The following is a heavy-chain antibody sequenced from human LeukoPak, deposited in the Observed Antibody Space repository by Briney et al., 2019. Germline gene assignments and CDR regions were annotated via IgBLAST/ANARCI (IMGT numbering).Heavy chain of an antibody. J-gene: IGHJ4*02. CDR1: GFTVSSNY. Sequence: AGSLRLSCAASGFTVSSNYMSWVRQAPGKGLEWVSVIYSDGSTYYADSVKGRFTISRDNSKNTLYLQMNSLRADDTAVYYCARIYPRLAAAGNWGQGTLLAVFS. CDR2: IYSDGST. CDR3: ARIYPRLAAAGN. V-gene: IGHV3-66*01. D-gene: IGHD6-13*01.